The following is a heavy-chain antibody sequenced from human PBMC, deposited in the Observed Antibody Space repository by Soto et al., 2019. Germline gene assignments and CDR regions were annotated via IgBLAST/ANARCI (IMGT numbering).Heavy chain of an antibody. Sequence: PXXTLSLTCTVSSGSINNYYCSWIRQPPGKGMEWIGXIYYSXSTTYKHSLKTXVTISVATXKNQLSLKLSSVNDADKDVYYCARAGAATLSDYWGKGTLVTVYS. D-gene: IGHD2-15*01. J-gene: IGHJ4*02. CDR1: SGSINNYY. CDR2: IYYSXST. V-gene: IGHV4-59*01. CDR3: ARAGAATLSDY.